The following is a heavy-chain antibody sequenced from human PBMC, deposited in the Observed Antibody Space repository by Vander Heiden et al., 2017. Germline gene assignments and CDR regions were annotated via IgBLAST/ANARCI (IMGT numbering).Heavy chain of an antibody. V-gene: IGHV3-9*01. Sequence: EVQLVGSGGGLVQPGRSLGLSCAAFGFTFHHYAVHWVRKAPGKGLEWVSGISWNSGTIGYADSVKGRFTISRDNAKNSLYLQMNSLRAEDTALYYCAKGGPYCSGGSCYSEFDYWGQGTLVTVSS. CDR1: GFTFHHYA. J-gene: IGHJ4*02. CDR3: AKGGPYCSGGSCYSEFDY. D-gene: IGHD2-15*01. CDR2: ISWNSGTI.